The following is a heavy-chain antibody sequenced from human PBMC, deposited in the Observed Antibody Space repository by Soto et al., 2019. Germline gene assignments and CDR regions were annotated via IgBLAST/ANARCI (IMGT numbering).Heavy chain of an antibody. CDR3: ATKTPPHYYYYYGMDV. J-gene: IGHJ6*02. CDR1: GYTLTELS. V-gene: IGHV1-24*01. CDR2: FDPEDGET. Sequence: ASVKVSCKVSGYTLTELSMHWVRQAPGKGLEWMGGFDPEDGETIYAQKFQGRVTMTEDTSTDTAYMELSSLRSEDTAVYYCATKTPPHYYYYYGMDVWGQGTTVTVSS.